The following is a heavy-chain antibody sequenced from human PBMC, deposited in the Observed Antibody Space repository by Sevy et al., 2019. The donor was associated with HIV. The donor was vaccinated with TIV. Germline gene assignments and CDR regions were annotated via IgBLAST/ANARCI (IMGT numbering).Heavy chain of an antibody. CDR2: ISAYNGNT. CDR3: ARDLHMTTVVTFGY. D-gene: IGHD4-17*01. V-gene: IGHV1-18*04. CDR1: GYTFTSYG. Sequence: ASVKVSCKASGYTFTSYGISWVRQAPGQGLEWMGWISAYNGNTNYAQKLQGRATLTTDTSTSTAYMELRSLRSDDTAVYYCARDLHMTTVVTFGYWGQGTLVTVSS. J-gene: IGHJ4*02.